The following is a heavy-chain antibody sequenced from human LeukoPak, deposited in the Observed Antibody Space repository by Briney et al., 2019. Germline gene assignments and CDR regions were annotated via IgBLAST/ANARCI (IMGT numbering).Heavy chain of an antibody. J-gene: IGHJ3*02. CDR2: ISSSSSYI. V-gene: IGHV3-21*01. CDR3: ARDPNVLRYFDWLDAFDI. CDR1: GFTFSSYS. D-gene: IGHD3-9*01. Sequence: GGSLRLSCAASGFTFSSYSMNWVRQAPGKGLEWVSSISSSSSYIYYADSVKGRFTISRDNSKNTLYLQMNSLRAEDTAVYYCARDPNVLRYFDWLDAFDIWGQGTMVTVSS.